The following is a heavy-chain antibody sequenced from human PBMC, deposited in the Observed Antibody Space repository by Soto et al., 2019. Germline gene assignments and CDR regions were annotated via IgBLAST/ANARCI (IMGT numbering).Heavy chain of an antibody. CDR2: ISYDGSNK. D-gene: IGHD5-18*01. Sequence: QVQLVESGGGVVQPGRSLRLSCAASGFTFSSYGMHWVRQAPGKGLEWVAVISYDGSNKYYADSVKGRFTISRDNSKNTLYLQMNSLRAEDTAVYYCSKDFVTYSYGYTHFDYWGQGNLVTSSS. CDR3: SKDFVTYSYGYTHFDY. CDR1: GFTFSSYG. J-gene: IGHJ4*02. V-gene: IGHV3-30*18.